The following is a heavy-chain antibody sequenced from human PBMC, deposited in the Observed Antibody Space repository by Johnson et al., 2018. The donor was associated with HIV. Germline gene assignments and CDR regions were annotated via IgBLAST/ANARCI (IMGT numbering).Heavy chain of an antibody. CDR2: ISGDGSRT. J-gene: IGHJ3*01. D-gene: IGHD3-10*01. V-gene: IGHV3-74*02. Sequence: DVQVVESGGALVQPGGSLRLSCAASGFSFNSYWIHWVRQAPGKGLVWVARISGDGSRTYYAASVKGRFTISRDNAKNTMFVQLNSLRADDTAVYYCARSGPTWAFDFLGQGTMVTVSS. CDR3: ARSGPTWAFDF. CDR1: GFSFNSYW.